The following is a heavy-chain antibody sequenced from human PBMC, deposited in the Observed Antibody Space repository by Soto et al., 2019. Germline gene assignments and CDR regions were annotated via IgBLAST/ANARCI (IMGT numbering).Heavy chain of an antibody. J-gene: IGHJ4*02. Sequence: PGGSLRLSCSAPGFTVDNYAMCWVRQAPGKGLEWVSGISGSGVSTYYADSVKGRFTISRHNSKNTLVLKMNGLRAEDAAVYYCAKDPVQTTVTVFDHWGQGTLVTVSS. D-gene: IGHD4-17*01. CDR2: ISGSGVST. CDR1: GFTVDNYA. CDR3: AKDPVQTTVTVFDH. V-gene: IGHV3-23*01.